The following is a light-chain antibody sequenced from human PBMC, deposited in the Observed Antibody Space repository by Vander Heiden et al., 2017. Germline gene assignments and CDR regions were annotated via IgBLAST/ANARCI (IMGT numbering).Light chain of an antibody. CDR2: DAS. V-gene: IGKV3-15*01. Sequence: EIVMTQSPGSLSVFPGDSATLSCRASHSVGTNLAWYRQKPGQPPSLLIFDASSRATGVPARFRASGSGTEFTLTISSLQSEDFASYYCQQYNKWPYTFGQGTKLEIK. J-gene: IGKJ2*01. CDR3: QQYNKWPYT. CDR1: HSVGTN.